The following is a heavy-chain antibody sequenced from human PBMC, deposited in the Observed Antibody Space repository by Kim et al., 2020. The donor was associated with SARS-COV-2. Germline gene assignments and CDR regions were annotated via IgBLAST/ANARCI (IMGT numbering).Heavy chain of an antibody. J-gene: IGHJ4*02. Sequence: SETLSLTCTVSGGSFSSYYWIWIRQPPGKGLEWIGYIYYRGSTKYNPSLKSRVTISLDTSKNYFSLKLNSMTAADTAVYYCAAAGTDTSLGDWGQGTLVTVSS. V-gene: IGHV4-59*01. CDR1: GGSFSSYY. D-gene: IGHD6-13*01. CDR3: AAAGTDTSLGD. CDR2: IYYRGST.